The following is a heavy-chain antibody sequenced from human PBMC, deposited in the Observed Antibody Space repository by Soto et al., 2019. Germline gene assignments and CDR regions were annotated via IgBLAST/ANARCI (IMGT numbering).Heavy chain of an antibody. V-gene: IGHV1-2*04. D-gene: IGHD6-6*01. CDR1: GYTFTGYY. CDR3: ARAPSSSSAYFDY. CDR2: INPNSGGT. Sequence: QVQLVQSGAEVKKPGASVKVSCKASGYTFTGYYMHWVRQAPGQGLEWMGWINPNSGGTNYAQKFQGSVTMTRDTSISTAYMALSRLRSDDTAVYYCARAPSSSSAYFDYWGQGTLVTVSS. J-gene: IGHJ4*02.